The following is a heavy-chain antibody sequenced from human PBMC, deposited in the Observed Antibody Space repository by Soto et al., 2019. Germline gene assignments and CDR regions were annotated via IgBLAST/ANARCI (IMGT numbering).Heavy chain of an antibody. CDR2: TYYRAKLYN. J-gene: IGHJ4*02. CDR3: ASSGSAARTGFDY. Sequence: SQTLSLTCAISGDSVSSNSAAWNWIRQSPSRGLEWLGRTYYRAKLYNDYAVSLKSRITIHPDTSKNQFSLQLNSVTPEDTAVYYCASSGSAARTGFDYWGQGTLVTVSS. D-gene: IGHD3-10*01. V-gene: IGHV6-1*01. CDR1: GDSVSSNSAA.